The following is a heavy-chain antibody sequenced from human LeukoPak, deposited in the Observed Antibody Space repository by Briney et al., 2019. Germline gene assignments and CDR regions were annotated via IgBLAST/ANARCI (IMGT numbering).Heavy chain of an antibody. V-gene: IGHV3-21*04. CDR2: ISSSSSYI. CDR3: AKEVYNWGPDY. J-gene: IGHJ4*02. Sequence: GGSLRLSCAASGFTFSSYSMNWVRQAPGKGLEWVSSISSSSSYIYYADSVKGRFTISRDNSKNTLYLQMNSLRAEDTAVYYCAKEVYNWGPDYWGQGTLVTVSS. CDR1: GFTFSSYS. D-gene: IGHD1-20*01.